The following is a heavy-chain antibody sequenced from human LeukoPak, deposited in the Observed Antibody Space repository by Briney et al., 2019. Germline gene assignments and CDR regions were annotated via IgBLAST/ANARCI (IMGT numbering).Heavy chain of an antibody. Sequence: PSETLSLTCTVSGGSISSYYWSWIRQPPGKGLEWIGYLYYSGSTNYNPSLKSRVTISVDTSKNQFSLKLSSVTAADTAVYYCARGEGQYFYYGMGVWGQGTTVTVSS. CDR2: LYYSGST. J-gene: IGHJ6*02. CDR1: GGSISSYY. V-gene: IGHV4-59*01. CDR3: ARGEGQYFYYGMGV.